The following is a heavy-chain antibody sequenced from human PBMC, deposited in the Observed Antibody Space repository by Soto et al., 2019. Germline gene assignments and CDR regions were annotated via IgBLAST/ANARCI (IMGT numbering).Heavy chain of an antibody. CDR2: INHSGST. V-gene: IGHV4-34*01. D-gene: IGHD1-7*01. CDR1: GGSFSGYY. Sequence: SETLSLTCAVYGGSFSGYYWIWIRQPPGKGLEWIGEINHSGSTNYNPSLKSRVTISVDTSKNQFSLKLSSVTAADTAVYYCARGRTSNWNYGRWFDPWGQGTLVTVSS. CDR3: ARGRTSNWNYGRWFDP. J-gene: IGHJ5*02.